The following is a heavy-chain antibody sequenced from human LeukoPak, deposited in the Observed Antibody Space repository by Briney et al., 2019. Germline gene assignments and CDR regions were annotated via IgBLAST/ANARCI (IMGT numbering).Heavy chain of an antibody. J-gene: IGHJ4*02. CDR3: AGAPKGSSFDY. CDR1: GYTFNSYD. V-gene: IGHV1-18*01. Sequence: ASVKVSCKASGYTFNSYDISWVRQAPGQGLEWMGWISGYNGNTNYAQKLQGRVTMTTDTSTSTAYMELRSLRSDDTAVYYCAGAPKGSSFDYWGQGTLVTVSS. D-gene: IGHD6-13*01. CDR2: ISGYNGNT.